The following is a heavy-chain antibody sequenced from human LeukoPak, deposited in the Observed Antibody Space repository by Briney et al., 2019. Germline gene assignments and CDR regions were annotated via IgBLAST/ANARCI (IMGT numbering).Heavy chain of an antibody. Sequence: GGSLRLSCAASGFTFSSYWMSWVRQAPGKGLEWVANIKQDGSEKYYVDSVKGRFTISRDNAKNSLYLQMNSLRAEDTAVYYCAREWVPAFEGGGMDVWGQGTTVTVSS. D-gene: IGHD2-2*01. CDR3: AREWVPAFEGGGMDV. CDR2: IKQDGSEK. V-gene: IGHV3-7*01. CDR1: GFTFSSYW. J-gene: IGHJ6*02.